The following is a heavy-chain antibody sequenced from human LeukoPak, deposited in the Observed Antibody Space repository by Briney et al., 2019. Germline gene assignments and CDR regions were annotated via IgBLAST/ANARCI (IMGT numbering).Heavy chain of an antibody. CDR3: ARVAYDYVWGSYRWFDY. Sequence: PSETLSLTCTVSGGSISSYYWSWIRQPAGKGLEWIGRIYTSGSTNYNPSLKSRVTMSVDTSKNQFSLKLSSVTAADMAVYYCARVAYDYVWGSYRWFDYWGQGTLVTVSS. CDR2: IYTSGST. CDR1: GGSISSYY. D-gene: IGHD3-16*02. V-gene: IGHV4-4*07. J-gene: IGHJ4*02.